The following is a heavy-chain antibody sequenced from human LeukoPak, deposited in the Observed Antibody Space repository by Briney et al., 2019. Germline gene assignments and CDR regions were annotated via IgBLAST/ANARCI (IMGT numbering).Heavy chain of an antibody. D-gene: IGHD6-6*01. CDR2: ISGSGGST. CDR3: AKDRGSSSSVYYYYGMDV. J-gene: IGHJ6*02. CDR1: GFTFSSYA. V-gene: IGHV3-23*01. Sequence: GGSLRLSCAASGFTFSSYAMSWVRQAPGKGPEWVSAISGSGGSTYYADSVKGRFTISRDNSKNTLYLQMNSLRAEDTAVYYCAKDRGSSSSVYYYYGMDVWGQGTTVTVSS.